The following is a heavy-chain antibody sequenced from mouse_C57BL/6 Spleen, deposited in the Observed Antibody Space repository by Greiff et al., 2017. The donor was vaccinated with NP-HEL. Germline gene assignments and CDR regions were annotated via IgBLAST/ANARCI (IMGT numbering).Heavy chain of an antibody. CDR2: IWSGGST. D-gene: IGHD1-1*01. CDR1: GFSLTSYG. V-gene: IGHV2-2*01. J-gene: IGHJ2*01. CDR3: ARNLDYGSSYVDY. Sequence: VQLQQSGPGLVQPSQSLSITCTVSGFSLTSYGVHWVRQSPGKGLEWLGVIWSGGSTDYNAAVISRLSISKDNSKSQVFFKMNSLQADDTAIYYCARNLDYGSSYVDYWGQGTTLTVSS.